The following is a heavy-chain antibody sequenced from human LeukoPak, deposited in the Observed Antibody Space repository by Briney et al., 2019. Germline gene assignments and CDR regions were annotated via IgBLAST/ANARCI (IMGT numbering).Heavy chain of an antibody. Sequence: GGSLRLSCAASGFTFDDYAMHWVRQAPGKGLEWVSGISWNSGNIDYADSVKGRFTISRDNAKNSLYLQMNSLRAEDKALYYCAKDFTPMYSSSWVDYWGQGTLVTVSS. CDR2: ISWNSGNI. CDR3: AKDFTPMYSSSWVDY. CDR1: GFTFDDYA. J-gene: IGHJ4*02. V-gene: IGHV3-9*01. D-gene: IGHD6-13*01.